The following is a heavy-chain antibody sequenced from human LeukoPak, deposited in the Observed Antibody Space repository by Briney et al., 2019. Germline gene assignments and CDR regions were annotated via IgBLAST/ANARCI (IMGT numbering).Heavy chain of an antibody. J-gene: IGHJ4*02. D-gene: IGHD1-14*01. CDR2: IIPILGIA. V-gene: IGHV1-69*04. Sequence: EASVKVSCKASGGTFSSYAISWVRQAPGQGLEWMGRIIPILGIANYAQKFQGRVTITADKSTSTAYMELSSLRSEDTAVYYCASFNQRTRNYYFDYWGQGTLDTVSS. CDR3: ASFNQRTRNYYFDY. CDR1: GGTFSSYA.